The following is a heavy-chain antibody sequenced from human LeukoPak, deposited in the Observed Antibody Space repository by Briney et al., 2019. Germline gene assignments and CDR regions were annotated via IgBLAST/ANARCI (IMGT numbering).Heavy chain of an antibody. CDR3: AGGSGYLITS. D-gene: IGHD3-9*01. CDR2: IKQDGSEK. V-gene: IGHV3-7*01. CDR1: GFTFGSYW. J-gene: IGHJ5*02. Sequence: PGGSLRLSCAASGFTFGSYWMNWVRQAPGKGLEWLAIIKQDGSEKHYKGSVEGRFTISRDNAKNSLHLQMNSLRAEDTAVYYCAGGSGYLITSWGQGTLVIVSS.